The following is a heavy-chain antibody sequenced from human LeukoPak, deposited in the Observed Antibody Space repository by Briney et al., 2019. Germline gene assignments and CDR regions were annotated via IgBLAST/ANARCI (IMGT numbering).Heavy chain of an antibody. J-gene: IGHJ4*02. CDR2: IYPGGSQT. D-gene: IGHD1-26*01. Sequence: GESLKISCKGSGYSFSNNWIGWVRQMPGKGLEWMGIIYPGGSQTRYSPSFQGQVTISADKSISTAYLQWSSLKASDIAMYYCARLSAGSHFHLDSWGQGTLVTDSS. CDR3: ARLSAGSHFHLDS. CDR1: GYSFSNNW. V-gene: IGHV5-51*01.